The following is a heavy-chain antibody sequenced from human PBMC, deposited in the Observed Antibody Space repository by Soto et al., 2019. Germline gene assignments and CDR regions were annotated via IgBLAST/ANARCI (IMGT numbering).Heavy chain of an antibody. CDR1: GGTFSSYT. CDR2: IIPILGIA. D-gene: IGHD2-2*02. Sequence: ASVKVSCKASGGTFSSYTISWVRQAPGQGLEWMGRIIPILGIANYAQKFQGRVTITADKSTSTAYMELSSLRSEDTAVYYCARDPTEKPAAAIPPSDYWGQGTLVTVSS. CDR3: ARDPTEKPAAAIPPSDY. V-gene: IGHV1-69*04. J-gene: IGHJ4*02.